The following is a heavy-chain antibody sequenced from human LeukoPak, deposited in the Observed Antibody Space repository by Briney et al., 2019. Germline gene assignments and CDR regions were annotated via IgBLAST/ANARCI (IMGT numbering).Heavy chain of an antibody. Sequence: GGSLRLSCAASGFTFSDYYMSWIRQAPGKGLEWVSYISSSGSTIYYADSVKGRFTISRDNAKNSLYLQMNSLRAEDTAVYYCARGEVGYYYDSSGYYYDYWGQGTLVTVSS. CDR2: ISSSGSTI. V-gene: IGHV3-11*01. D-gene: IGHD3-22*01. CDR3: ARGEVGYYYDSSGYYYDY. J-gene: IGHJ4*02. CDR1: GFTFSDYY.